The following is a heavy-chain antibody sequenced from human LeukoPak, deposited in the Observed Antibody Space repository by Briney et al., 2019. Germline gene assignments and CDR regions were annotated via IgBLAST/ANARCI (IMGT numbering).Heavy chain of an antibody. J-gene: IGHJ4*02. CDR3: AKDRGSSGSYYFDY. V-gene: IGHV3-30*18. CDR2: ISYDGSNK. Sequence: PGGSLRLSCAASGFTFSSYGLHWVRQAPGKGLEWVAVISYDGSNKYYVDSVKGRFTISRDNSKNTLYLQMNSLRAEDTAVYYCAKDRGSSGSYYFDYWGQGTLVTVSS. D-gene: IGHD6-19*01. CDR1: GFTFSSYG.